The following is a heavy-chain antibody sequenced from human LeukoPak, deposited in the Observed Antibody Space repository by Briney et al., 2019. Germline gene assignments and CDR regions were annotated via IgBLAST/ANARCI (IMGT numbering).Heavy chain of an antibody. CDR3: ARHGATVVTPECYFDY. D-gene: IGHD4-23*01. V-gene: IGHV4-4*09. CDR2: IYTSGST. CDR1: GGSISSCY. Sequence: PSETLSLTCTVSGGSISSCYWSWIRQPPGKGLEWIGYIYTSGSTNYNPSLKSRVTISVDTSKNQFSLKLSSVTAADTAVYYCARHGATVVTPECYFDYWGQGTLVTVSS. J-gene: IGHJ4*02.